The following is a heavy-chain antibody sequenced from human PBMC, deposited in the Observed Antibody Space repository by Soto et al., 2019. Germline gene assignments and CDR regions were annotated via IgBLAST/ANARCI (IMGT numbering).Heavy chain of an antibody. CDR3: ARDHGRRYCSSTSCRGTFGY. D-gene: IGHD2-2*01. CDR1: GYTFTSYG. V-gene: IGHV1-18*01. Sequence: GASVKVSCKASGYTFTSYGISWVRQAPGQGLEWMGWISAYNGNTNYAQKLQGRVTMTTDTSTSTAYMELRSLRSDDTAVYYCARDHGRRYCSSTSCRGTFGYWGQGTLVTVSS. J-gene: IGHJ4*02. CDR2: ISAYNGNT.